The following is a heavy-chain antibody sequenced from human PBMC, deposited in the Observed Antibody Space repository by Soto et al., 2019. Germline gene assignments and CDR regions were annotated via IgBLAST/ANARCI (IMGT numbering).Heavy chain of an antibody. CDR2: ISGNGGST. J-gene: IGHJ4*02. CDR1: GFTFNSYA. Sequence: LRLSCAASGFTFNSYAMTWVRQAPGKGLEWVSTISGNGGSTYVADSVKGRFTLSRDNSKNTLYLQMNSLRAEDTAVYYCAKGKAHTMFGVDTLFDYWGQGTLVTVSS. V-gene: IGHV3-23*01. CDR3: AKGKAHTMFGVDTLFDY. D-gene: IGHD3-3*01.